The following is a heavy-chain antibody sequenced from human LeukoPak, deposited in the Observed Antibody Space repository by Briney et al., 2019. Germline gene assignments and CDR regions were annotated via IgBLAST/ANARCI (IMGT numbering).Heavy chain of an antibody. D-gene: IGHD3-3*01. Sequence: GASVKVSCKASGYTFTGYYMHWVRQAPGQGLEWMGWINPNSGGTNYAQKFQGRVTMTRDTSISTAYMELSRLRSDDTAVYYCARDKADYDFWSGYSAWGQGTLVTVSS. CDR1: GYTFTGYY. CDR2: INPNSGGT. V-gene: IGHV1-2*02. CDR3: ARDKADYDFWSGYSA. J-gene: IGHJ4*02.